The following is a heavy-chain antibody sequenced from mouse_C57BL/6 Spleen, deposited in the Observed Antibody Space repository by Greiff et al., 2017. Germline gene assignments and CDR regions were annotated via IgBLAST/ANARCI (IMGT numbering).Heavy chain of an antibody. D-gene: IGHD1-1*01. CDR2: IHPNSGST. CDR1: GYTFTSYW. CDR3: ARLITTVVAGVDY. V-gene: IGHV1-64*01. Sequence: QVHVKQPGAELVKPGASVKLSCKASGYTFTSYWMHWVKQRPGQGLEWIGMIHPNSGSTNYNEKFKSKATLPVDKSSSTAYMQLSSLTSENSAVYYCARLITTVVAGVDYWGQGTTLTVSS. J-gene: IGHJ2*01.